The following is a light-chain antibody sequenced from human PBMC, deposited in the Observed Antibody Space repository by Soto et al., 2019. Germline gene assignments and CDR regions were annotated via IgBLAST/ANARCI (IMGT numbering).Light chain of an antibody. Sequence: EIVLTQSPGTLSLSPGERATLSCRASQSVSSSYLAWYQQKPGQAPRLLIYGASSRATGIPDRFSGSGSGTDFTLTISRLEPVDFAVYYCQQYGSSPRTFGHGTKVEIK. CDR2: GAS. V-gene: IGKV3-20*01. CDR3: QQYGSSPRT. CDR1: QSVSSSY. J-gene: IGKJ1*01.